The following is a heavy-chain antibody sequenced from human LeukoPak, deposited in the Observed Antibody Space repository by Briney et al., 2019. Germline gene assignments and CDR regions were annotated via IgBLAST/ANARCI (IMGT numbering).Heavy chain of an antibody. D-gene: IGHD3-22*01. V-gene: IGHV4-39*07. CDR1: GGSISSSSYY. Sequence: SETLSLTCTVSGGSISSSSYYWGWIRQPPGKGLEWIGSIYHSGSTYFHPSLKSRVTISVDTTKNQFSLKLSSVTAADTAVYYCARDQAAYYDRSGYHYSSTAAAFDIWGQGTVVTVSS. CDR2: IYHSGST. CDR3: ARDQAAYYDRSGYHYSSTAAAFDI. J-gene: IGHJ3*02.